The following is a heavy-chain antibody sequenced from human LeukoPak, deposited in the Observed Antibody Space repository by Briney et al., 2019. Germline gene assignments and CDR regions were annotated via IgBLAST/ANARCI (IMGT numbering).Heavy chain of an antibody. V-gene: IGHV3-73*01. Sequence: PGGSLRLSCAASGFTFSGSAMHWVRQASGKGLEWVGRIRSKANSYATAYAASVKGRFTISRDDSKNTAYLQMNSLKTEDTAVYYCTGMYYYDSSGYFLYMDVWAKGPRSPSP. CDR2: IRSKANSYAT. CDR1: GFTFSGSA. J-gene: IGHJ6*03. CDR3: TGMYYYDSSGYFLYMDV. D-gene: IGHD3-22*01.